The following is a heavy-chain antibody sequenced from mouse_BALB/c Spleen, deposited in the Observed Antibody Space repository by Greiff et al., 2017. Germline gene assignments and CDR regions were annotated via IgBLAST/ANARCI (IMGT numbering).Heavy chain of an antibody. CDR1: GFTFSSYA. CDR2: ISSGGSYT. D-gene: IGHD1-2*01. Sequence: EVKLQESGGGLVKPGGSLKLSCAASGFTFSSYAMSWVRQTPEKRLEWVATISSGGSYTYYPDSVKGRFTISRDNAKNTLYLQMSSLRSEDTAMYYCARRAYGYGGSAMDYWGQGTSVTVSS. J-gene: IGHJ4*01. CDR3: ARRAYGYGGSAMDY. V-gene: IGHV5-9-3*01.